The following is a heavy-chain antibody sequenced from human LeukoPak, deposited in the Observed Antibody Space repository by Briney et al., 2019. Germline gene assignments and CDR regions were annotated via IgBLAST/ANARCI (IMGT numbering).Heavy chain of an antibody. CDR2: SIPIFGTA. J-gene: IGHJ6*03. D-gene: IGHD2-21*02. CDR1: GGTFSSSA. Sequence: SVKVSCKASGGTFSSSAISWVRQPPGQGLEWMGVSIPIFGTANYAQKFQGRVTITTDESTSTAYMELSSLRSEDTAVYYCARGNCGGDCYPYYYYYYMDVWGKGTTVTASS. CDR3: ARGNCGGDCYPYYYYYYMDV. V-gene: IGHV1-69*05.